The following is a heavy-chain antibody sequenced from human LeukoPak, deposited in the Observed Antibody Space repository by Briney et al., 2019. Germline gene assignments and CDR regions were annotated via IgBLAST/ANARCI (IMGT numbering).Heavy chain of an antibody. D-gene: IGHD3-10*01. Sequence: QPGGSLRLSCAASGFTFSSYDMHWVRQATGKGLEWVSAIGTAGDTYYPGSVKGRFTISRENAKNSLYLQMNSLRAGDTAVYYCARELRRLWFGPHGYYGMDVWGQGTTVTVSS. V-gene: IGHV3-13*01. CDR1: GFTFSSYD. CDR3: ARELRRLWFGPHGYYGMDV. J-gene: IGHJ6*02. CDR2: IGTAGDT.